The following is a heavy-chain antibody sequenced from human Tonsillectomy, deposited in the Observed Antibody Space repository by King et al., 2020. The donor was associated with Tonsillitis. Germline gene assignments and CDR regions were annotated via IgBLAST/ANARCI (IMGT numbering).Heavy chain of an antibody. D-gene: IGHD5-12*01. V-gene: IGHV6-1*01. CDR1: GDSVSSNSAA. CDR2: TYYRSKWYN. Sequence: VQLQQSGPGLVKPSQTLSLTCAISGDSVSSNSAAWNWIRQSPSRGLEWLGRTYYRSKWYNDYAVSVKSRITINPDTSKNQFSLQLNSVTPEDTAVYYCVRVATMSTSGVDYYYYGMDVWGQGTTVTVSS. J-gene: IGHJ6*02. CDR3: VRVATMSTSGVDYYYYGMDV.